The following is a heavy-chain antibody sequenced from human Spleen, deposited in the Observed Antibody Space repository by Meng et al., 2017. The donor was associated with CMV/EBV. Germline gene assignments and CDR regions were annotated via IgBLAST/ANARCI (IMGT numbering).Heavy chain of an antibody. V-gene: IGHV1-8*02. Sequence: ASVKVSCKASGYTFTNYDINWVRQATGQGLEWMGWMNPNSGNTGYAQKFQGRVSITRNTSIGTAYMELSSLRSEDTAVYYCARSVVVVPAAAYYYYGMDVWGQGTTVTVSS. CDR2: MNPNSGNT. CDR1: GYTFTNYD. J-gene: IGHJ6*02. CDR3: ARSVVVVPAAAYYYYGMDV. D-gene: IGHD2-2*01.